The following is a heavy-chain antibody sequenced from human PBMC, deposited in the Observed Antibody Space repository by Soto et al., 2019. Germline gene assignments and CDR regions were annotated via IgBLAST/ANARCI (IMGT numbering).Heavy chain of an antibody. CDR2: ISGSGGST. V-gene: IGHV3-23*01. CDR1: GFTFSSYA. CDR3: AKGQLSYSYGYYFDY. Sequence: GGSLRLSCAASGFTFSSYAMSWVRQAPGKGLEWVSAISGSGGSTYYADSVKGRFTISRDNSKNTLYLQMNSLRAEDTAVYYCAKGQLSYSYGYYFDYWGQGTLVTVSS. J-gene: IGHJ4*02. D-gene: IGHD5-18*01.